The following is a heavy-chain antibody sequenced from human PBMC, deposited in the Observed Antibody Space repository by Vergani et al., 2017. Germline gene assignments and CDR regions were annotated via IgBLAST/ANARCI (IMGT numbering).Heavy chain of an antibody. CDR3: ARQLTVRGVILEFDY. J-gene: IGHJ4*02. D-gene: IGHD3-10*01. Sequence: QVQLQESGPGLVKPPGTLSLTCAVSGGSISSSNWWSWVRQPPGKGLEWIGSIYYSGSTYYNPSLKSRVTISVDTSKNQFSLKLSSVTAADTAVYYCARQLTVRGVILEFDYWGQGTLVTVSS. CDR2: IYYSGST. CDR1: GGSISSSNW. V-gene: IGHV4-4*03.